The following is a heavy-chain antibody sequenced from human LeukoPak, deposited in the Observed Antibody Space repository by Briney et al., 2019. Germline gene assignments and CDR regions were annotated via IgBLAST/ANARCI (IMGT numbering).Heavy chain of an antibody. CDR3: ARGRRNFDI. D-gene: IGHD1-14*01. CDR1: GGSISNYY. Sequence: SETLSLTCSVSGGSISNYYWSWIRQSPGKGPEWIGYIYNSGSTNYNPSLKSRVTISVDTSKNQFSLKLSSVTAADTAVYYCARGRRNFDIWGQGTMVTVSS. CDR2: IYNSGST. J-gene: IGHJ3*02. V-gene: IGHV4-59*12.